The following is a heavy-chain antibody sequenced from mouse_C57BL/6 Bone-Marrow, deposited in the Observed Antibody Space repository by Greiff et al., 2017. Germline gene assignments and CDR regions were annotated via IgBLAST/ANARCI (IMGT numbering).Heavy chain of an antibody. Sequence: QVQLQQSGPELVKPGASVKISCKASGYAFSSSWMNWVKQRPGKGLEWIGRIYPGDGDTNYNGKFKGKATLTADKSSSTAYMQLSSLTSEDSAVYFCARGANWGPYFDYWGQGTTLTVSS. D-gene: IGHD4-1*01. CDR3: ARGANWGPYFDY. V-gene: IGHV1-82*01. J-gene: IGHJ2*01. CDR2: IYPGDGDT. CDR1: GYAFSSSW.